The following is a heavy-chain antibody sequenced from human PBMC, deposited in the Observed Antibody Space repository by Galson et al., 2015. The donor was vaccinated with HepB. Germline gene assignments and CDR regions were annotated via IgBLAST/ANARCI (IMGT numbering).Heavy chain of an antibody. CDR3: ARDPTLVVTAPNNWFDP. D-gene: IGHD2-21*02. J-gene: IGHJ5*02. V-gene: IGHV3-74*01. Sequence: LRLSCAASGFIFSSYWVHWVRQAPGKGLVWVSRINSDGGITTYADSVKGRFTISRDNAKNTLYLQMNSLRAEDTAVYYCARDPTLVVTAPNNWFDPWGQGTLVTVSS. CDR1: GFIFSSYW. CDR2: INSDGGIT.